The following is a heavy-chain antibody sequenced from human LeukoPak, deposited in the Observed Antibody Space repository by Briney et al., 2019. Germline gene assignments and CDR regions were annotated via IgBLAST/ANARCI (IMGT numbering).Heavy chain of an antibody. Sequence: KPSENLSLTCTVSGGSISSSSYYWGWIRQPPGKGLEWIGSIYYSGSTYYNPSLKSRVTISLDTSKNQFSLKLSSVTAADTAVFYCAGAYTAMAAVYYYDSSTYFDYWGQGTLVTVSS. D-gene: IGHD3-22*01. V-gene: IGHV4-39*07. CDR3: AGAYTAMAAVYYYDSSTYFDY. CDR1: GGSISSSSYY. CDR2: IYYSGST. J-gene: IGHJ4*02.